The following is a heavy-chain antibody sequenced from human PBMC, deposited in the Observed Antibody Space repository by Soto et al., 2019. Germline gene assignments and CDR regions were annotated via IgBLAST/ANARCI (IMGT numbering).Heavy chain of an antibody. CDR2: IYPDDSDT. CDR1: GYTFTSNW. CDR3: SRSRDRYNSVFDS. D-gene: IGHD5-12*01. V-gene: IGHV5-51*01. Sequence: EVQLVQSGEEAKKPGESLKISCKASGYTFTSNWIGWVRQMPGKGLESIGIIYPDDSDTNYSPSFQGRVSISADKSISTAFLEWSSLKASDSAMYFCSRSRDRYNSVFDSWGQGTLMTVSA. J-gene: IGHJ4*02.